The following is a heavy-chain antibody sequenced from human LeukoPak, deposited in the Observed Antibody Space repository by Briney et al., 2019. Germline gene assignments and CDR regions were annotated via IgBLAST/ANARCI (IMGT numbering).Heavy chain of an antibody. Sequence: GASVKVSCKTSGYTFTSHGINWVRQAPGQGLEWMGWISTYNGDTNSAQKFQGRVTLTTDTSTSTAYMELRSLRYDDTAVYCCTRRGPPATNWFDPWGQGTLVTVSS. CDR2: ISTYNGDT. D-gene: IGHD3-10*01. J-gene: IGHJ5*02. V-gene: IGHV1-18*01. CDR3: TRRGPPATNWFDP. CDR1: GYTFTSHG.